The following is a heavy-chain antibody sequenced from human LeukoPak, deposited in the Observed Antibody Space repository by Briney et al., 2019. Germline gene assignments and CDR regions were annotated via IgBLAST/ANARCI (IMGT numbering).Heavy chain of an antibody. CDR3: ARVRGESRGNAFVI. J-gene: IGHJ3*02. D-gene: IGHD3-10*01. V-gene: IGHV3-23*01. Sequence: PGGSLRLSCAASGFTFSSHGMNWVRQAPGKGLEWVSGIIPSGHTTYYADSVRGRFTISRDNSRNTLYLQMNSLRAEDTAVYYCARVRGESRGNAFVIWGQGTMVTVSS. CDR1: GFTFSSHG. CDR2: IIPSGHTT.